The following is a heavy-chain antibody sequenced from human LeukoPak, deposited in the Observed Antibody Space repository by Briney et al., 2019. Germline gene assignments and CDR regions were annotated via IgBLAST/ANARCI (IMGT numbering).Heavy chain of an antibody. Sequence: GGSLRLSCAASGFTFNYPWMSWDRQPPGKGLGWLGRIKSKTDGETTDYAAPVKGRSTISRDDSKNTLYLQMNSLKTEDTALYYCTTAPSGYAYMNGWHLDYWGQGALVTVSS. J-gene: IGHJ4*02. D-gene: IGHD5-18*01. CDR1: GFTFNYPW. CDR3: TTAPSGYAYMNGWHLDY. CDR2: IKSKTDGETT. V-gene: IGHV3-15*01.